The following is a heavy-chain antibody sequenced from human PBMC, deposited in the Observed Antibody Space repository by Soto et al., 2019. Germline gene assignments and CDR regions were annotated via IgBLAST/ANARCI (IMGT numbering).Heavy chain of an antibody. D-gene: IGHD6-19*01. CDR1: GFTFSSYW. CDR2: SNSDGSST. J-gene: IGHJ4*02. CDR3: AVAVAGPTAIGY. V-gene: IGHV3-74*01. Sequence: EVQLVESGGGLVQPGGSLRLSCAASGFTFSSYWMHWVRQAPGKGLVWVSRSNSDGSSTSYADYVKGRFTISRDNAKNTLEMQMNSLGAEATAVYYCAVAVAGPTAIGYWGQGTLVTVSS.